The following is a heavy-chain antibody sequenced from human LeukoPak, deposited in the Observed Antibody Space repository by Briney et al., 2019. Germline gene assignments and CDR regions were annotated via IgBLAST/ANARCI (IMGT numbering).Heavy chain of an antibody. Sequence: GGSLRLSCAASGFTFNDYWMTWGRQAPGKGLEWVANIKQDGSEKYYVDSVKGRFTISRDNAKNSLYLQMNSLRAEDTAVYYCARGGATTFGLWGNAFDIWGQGTMVTVSS. CDR2: IKQDGSEK. D-gene: IGHD3-3*01. V-gene: IGHV3-7*01. J-gene: IGHJ3*02. CDR3: ARGGATTFGLWGNAFDI. CDR1: GFTFNDYW.